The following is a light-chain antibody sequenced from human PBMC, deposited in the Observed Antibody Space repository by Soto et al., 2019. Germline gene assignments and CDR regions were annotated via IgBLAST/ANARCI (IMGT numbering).Light chain of an antibody. CDR2: KNN. Sequence: SYELTQPPSVSLSPGQTARITCSGDALPKQYAFWYQQKPGQAPVLVIYKNNETASGIPERFSGSSSGTTVTLTISGVQAEDEADYYCQSADATAIYVVFGGGTKPTVL. CDR3: QSADATAIYVV. CDR1: ALPKQY. J-gene: IGLJ2*01. V-gene: IGLV3-25*03.